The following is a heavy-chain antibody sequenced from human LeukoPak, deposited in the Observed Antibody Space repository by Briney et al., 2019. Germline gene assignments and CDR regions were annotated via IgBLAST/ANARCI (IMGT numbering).Heavy chain of an antibody. CDR2: IYYSGST. CDR1: GGSISSSSYY. V-gene: IGHV4-39*01. J-gene: IGHJ5*02. CDR3: ARQEFRDSSGYWFDP. D-gene: IGHD6-19*01. Sequence: KPSETLSLTCTVSGGSISSSSYYWGWIRQPPGKGLEWIGSIYYSGSTYYNPSLKSRVTISVDTSKNQFSLKLSSVTAADTAVYYCARQEFRDSSGYWFDPWGQGTLVTVSS.